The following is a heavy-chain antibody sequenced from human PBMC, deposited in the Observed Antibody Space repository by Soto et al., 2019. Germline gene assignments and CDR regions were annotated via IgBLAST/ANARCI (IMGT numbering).Heavy chain of an antibody. CDR2: IYHSGST. J-gene: IGHJ4*02. CDR3: ARGDSSGWYDFDY. Sequence: PSETLSLTCAVSGGSISSGGYSWGWIRHPPGKGLEWIGYIYHSGSTYYNPSLKSRVTISVDRSKNQFSLKLSSVTAADTAVYYCARGDSSGWYDFDYWGQGTLVTVSS. D-gene: IGHD6-19*01. V-gene: IGHV4-30-2*01. CDR1: GGSISSGGYS.